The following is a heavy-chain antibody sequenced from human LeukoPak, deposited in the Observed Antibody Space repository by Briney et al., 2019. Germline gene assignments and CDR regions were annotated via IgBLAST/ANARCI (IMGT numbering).Heavy chain of an antibody. J-gene: IGHJ4*02. CDR1: GYTFTDYY. D-gene: IGHD1-20*01. V-gene: IGHV1-2*02. CDR2: INPNSGGT. Sequence: RASVKVSCKASGYTFTDYYMHWVRQAPGQGLEWMGWINPNSGGTKYAQKFQGRVTMTRDTSINTAYMELSRLTYDDTAVYYCAGLPRYNWNEPLDYWGQGTLVTVSS. CDR3: AGLPRYNWNEPLDY.